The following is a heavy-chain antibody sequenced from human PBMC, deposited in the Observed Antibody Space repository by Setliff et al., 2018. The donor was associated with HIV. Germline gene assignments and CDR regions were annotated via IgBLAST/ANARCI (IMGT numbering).Heavy chain of an antibody. Sequence: PSETLSLTCTVSGGSINGYYWSWIRQPPGKGLEWIGCLYPTGSVNYNPSLKSRVTISVDTSKNQFSLEVTSVTAADTAVYYCARHRSGYVYGPQDYWGQGTLVTVSS. CDR3: ARHRSGYVYGPQDY. V-gene: IGHV4-4*09. CDR1: GGSINGYY. D-gene: IGHD5-18*01. CDR2: LYPTGSV. J-gene: IGHJ4*02.